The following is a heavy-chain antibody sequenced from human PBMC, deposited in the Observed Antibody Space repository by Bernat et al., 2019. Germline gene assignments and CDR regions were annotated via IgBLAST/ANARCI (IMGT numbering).Heavy chain of an antibody. CDR3: VKFSGANYYGSGSKGPDFDY. J-gene: IGHJ4*02. CDR2: ISSNGGST. CDR1: GFTFSSYA. V-gene: IGHV3-64D*06. D-gene: IGHD3-10*01. Sequence: EVQLVESGGGLVQPGGSLRLSCSASGFTFSSYAMHWVRQAPGKGLEYVSAISSNGGSTNNTDSVKGRFTISRDNSKNTLYLQMSSLRAEDTAVYYCVKFSGANYYGSGSKGPDFDYWGQGTLVTVSS.